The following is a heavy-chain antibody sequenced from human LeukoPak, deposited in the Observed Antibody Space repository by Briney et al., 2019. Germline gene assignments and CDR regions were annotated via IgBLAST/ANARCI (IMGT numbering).Heavy chain of an antibody. CDR1: GYSISSGYY. CDR2: IYYSGST. D-gene: IGHD5-18*01. V-gene: IGHV4-38-2*02. J-gene: IGHJ4*02. CDR3: ARDHSYGLGDYFDY. Sequence: SETLSLTCTVSGYSISSGYYWGWIRQPPGKGLEWIGYIYYSGSTYYNPSLKSRVTISVDRSKNQFSLKMSSVTAADTAVYFCARDHSYGLGDYFDYWGQGTLVTVSS.